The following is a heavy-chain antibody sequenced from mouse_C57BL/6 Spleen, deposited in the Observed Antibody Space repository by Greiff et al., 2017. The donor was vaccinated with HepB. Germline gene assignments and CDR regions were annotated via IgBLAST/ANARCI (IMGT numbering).Heavy chain of an antibody. V-gene: IGHV1-82*01. CDR3: AREGLYYGSSHWYFDV. J-gene: IGHJ1*03. Sequence: VQLQQSGPELVKPGASVKISCKASGYAFSSSWMNWVKQRPGKGLEWIGRIYPGDGDTNYNGKFKGKATLTADKSSSTAYMQLSSLTSEDSAVYFCAREGLYYGSSHWYFDVWGTGTTVTVSS. CDR2: IYPGDGDT. CDR1: GYAFSSSW. D-gene: IGHD1-1*01.